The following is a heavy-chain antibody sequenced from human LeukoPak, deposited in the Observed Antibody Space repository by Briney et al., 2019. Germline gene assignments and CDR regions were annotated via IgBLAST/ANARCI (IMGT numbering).Heavy chain of an antibody. D-gene: IGHD1-26*01. CDR2: IYYSGST. CDR3: ARLGSSRGELPPADY. V-gene: IGHV4-39*01. Sequence: KPSETLSLTCTVSGGSISSSRHYWGWIRQPPGQGLEWIGSIYYSGSTHYSPSLMSRVTISVDTSKNQFSLKLSSVTAADTAVYYCARLGSSRGELPPADYWGQGTLVTVSS. CDR1: GGSISSSRHY. J-gene: IGHJ4*02.